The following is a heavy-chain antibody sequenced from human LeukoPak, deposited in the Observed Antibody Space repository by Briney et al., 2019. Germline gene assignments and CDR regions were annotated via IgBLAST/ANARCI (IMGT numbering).Heavy chain of an antibody. CDR1: GYTFTSYG. V-gene: IGHV1-18*01. CDR3: ARILNSYYDILTGSPALDY. J-gene: IGHJ4*02. Sequence: GASVKVSRKASGYTFTSYGISWVRQAPGQGLEWMGWISAYNGNTNYAQKLQGRVTMTTDTSTSTAYMELRSLRSDDTAVYYCARILNSYYDILTGSPALDYWGQGALVTVSS. CDR2: ISAYNGNT. D-gene: IGHD3-9*01.